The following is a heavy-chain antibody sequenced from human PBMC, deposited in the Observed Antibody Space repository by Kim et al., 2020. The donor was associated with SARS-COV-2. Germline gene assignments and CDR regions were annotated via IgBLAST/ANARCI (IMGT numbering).Heavy chain of an antibody. J-gene: IGHJ6*02. V-gene: IGHV3-7*03. CDR2: K. CDR3: RGARLLYGLDV. D-gene: IGHD1-26*01. Sequence: KYYVDSVKGRFTVSRDNAKNSLYLQMNSLRAEDTAVYYCRGARLLYGLDVWGQGTTVTVSS.